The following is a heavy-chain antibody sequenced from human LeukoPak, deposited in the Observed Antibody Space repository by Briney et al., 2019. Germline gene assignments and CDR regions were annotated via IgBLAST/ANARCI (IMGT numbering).Heavy chain of an antibody. V-gene: IGHV3-21*01. D-gene: IGHD5-18*01. Sequence: GGSLRLSCAASGFTFSGYSMNWLRQAPGMGLEWVSFISGSSGYIYYADSVKGRFTISRDNAKNSLYLQMNSLRAEDTAVYYCARVGHSYAPPDDYFSYYGLDVWGQGTTVTVSS. CDR2: ISGSSGYI. CDR3: ARVGHSYAPPDDYFSYYGLDV. CDR1: GFTFSGYS. J-gene: IGHJ6*02.